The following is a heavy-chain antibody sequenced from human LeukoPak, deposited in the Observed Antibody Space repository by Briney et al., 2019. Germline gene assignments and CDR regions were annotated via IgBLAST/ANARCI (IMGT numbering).Heavy chain of an antibody. Sequence: SETLSLTCTATGYSIRSGYYWGWIRQPPGKGLEWIGNMYHSGSTFYNPSLRSRVTISVDTSKNQISLNLRSVTAADTAVYYCARVPGPNWFDPWGQGTLVTVSS. CDR3: ARVPGPNWFDP. J-gene: IGHJ5*02. CDR2: MYHSGST. CDR1: GYSIRSGYY. V-gene: IGHV4-38-2*02.